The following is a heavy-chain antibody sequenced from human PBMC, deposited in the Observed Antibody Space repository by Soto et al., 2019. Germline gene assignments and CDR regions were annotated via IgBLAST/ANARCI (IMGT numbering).Heavy chain of an antibody. D-gene: IGHD4-4*01. J-gene: IGHJ4*02. CDR1: GYTFADYY. V-gene: IGHV1-2*02. Sequence: ASVKVSCKASGYTFADYYRQWVRQAPGQGLEWMGWLNPNSGATRYGQKFQGRVTMTSDMSISTAYMELSSLTSDDTAVYSCARDRNYDAFDYWGQGTPLTVSS. CDR2: LNPNSGAT. CDR3: ARDRNYDAFDY.